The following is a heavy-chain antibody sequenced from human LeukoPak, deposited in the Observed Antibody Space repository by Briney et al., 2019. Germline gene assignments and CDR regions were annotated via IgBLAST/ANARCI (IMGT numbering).Heavy chain of an antibody. CDR1: GYTFTGYY. V-gene: IGHV1-2*02. CDR2: INPSSGRT. J-gene: IGHJ6*03. Sequence: ASVKVSCKASGYTFTGYYMHWVRQAPGQGLEWMGWINPSSGRTNYAQNFQDRVAMTRDTSISTAYMELSSLRSDDTAVYYCARGSSIHVLLYHYYYMDAWGKGTTVAVSS. CDR3: ARGSSIHVLLYHYYYMDA. D-gene: IGHD2-2*01.